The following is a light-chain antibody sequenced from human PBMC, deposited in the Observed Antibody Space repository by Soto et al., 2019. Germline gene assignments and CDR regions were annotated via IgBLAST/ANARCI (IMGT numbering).Light chain of an antibody. CDR1: QSVSSY. V-gene: IGKV3-20*01. Sequence: IVLIQSPATLSLSPGERATLSCRASQSVSSYLAWYQQKPGQAPRLLIYGASSRATGIPDRFSGSGSGTDFTLTISRLEPEDFAVYYCQQYGSSPRTFGQGTKVDIK. CDR3: QQYGSSPRT. J-gene: IGKJ1*01. CDR2: GAS.